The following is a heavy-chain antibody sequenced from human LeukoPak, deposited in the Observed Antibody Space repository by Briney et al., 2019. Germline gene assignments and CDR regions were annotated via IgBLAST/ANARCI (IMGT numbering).Heavy chain of an antibody. CDR3: ARDVNYCSGGSCYYYFDY. J-gene: IGHJ4*02. CDR1: GGSISSSSYY. Sequence: SETLSLTCTVSGGSISSSSYYWGWIRQPPGKGLEWIGSIYYSGSTYYNPSLKSRVTISVDTSKNHFSLKLSSVTAADTAVYYCARDVNYCSGGSCYYYFDYWGQGTLVTVSS. D-gene: IGHD2-15*01. V-gene: IGHV4-39*07. CDR2: IYYSGST.